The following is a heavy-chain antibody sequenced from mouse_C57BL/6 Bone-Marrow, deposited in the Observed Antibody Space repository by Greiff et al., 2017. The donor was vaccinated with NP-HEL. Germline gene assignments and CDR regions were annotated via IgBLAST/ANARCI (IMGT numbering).Heavy chain of an antibody. CDR1: GYTFTDHT. Sequence: VKLVESDAELVKPGASVKISCKVSGYTFTDHTIHWMKQRPEQGLEWIGYIYPRDGSTKYNEKFKGKATLTADKSSSTAYMQLNSLTSEDSAVYFCARIGDGYYYYAMDYWGQGTSVTVSS. CDR3: ARIGDGYYYYAMDY. D-gene: IGHD2-3*01. J-gene: IGHJ4*01. CDR2: IYPRDGST. V-gene: IGHV1-78*01.